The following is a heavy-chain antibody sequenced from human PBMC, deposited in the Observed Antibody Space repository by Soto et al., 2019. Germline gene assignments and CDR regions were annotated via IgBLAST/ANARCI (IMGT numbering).Heavy chain of an antibody. Sequence: QVQLVQSGAEVKKPGSSVKVSCKASGGTFSSYAISWVRQAPGQGLEWMGGIIPIFGTANYAQKFQCRVTITADESTSTAYMELSSLRSEDTAVYYCAVNYDSSGYYPYDAFDIWGQGTMVTVSS. V-gene: IGHV1-69*01. CDR3: AVNYDSSGYYPYDAFDI. CDR1: GGTFSSYA. D-gene: IGHD3-22*01. CDR2: IIPIFGTA. J-gene: IGHJ3*02.